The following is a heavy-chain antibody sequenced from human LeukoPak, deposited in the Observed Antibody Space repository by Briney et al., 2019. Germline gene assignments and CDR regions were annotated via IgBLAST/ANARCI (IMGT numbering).Heavy chain of an antibody. CDR3: ARDGYSSGWHLLGAFDI. Sequence: PSQTLSLTCAISGDSVSSNSAAWNWIRQSPSRGLEWLGRTYYRSKWYNDYAVSVKSRITINPDTSKNQFSLQLNSVTPEDTAVYYCARDGYSSGWHLLGAFDIWGQGTMVTVSS. J-gene: IGHJ3*02. CDR1: GDSVSSNSAA. D-gene: IGHD6-19*01. V-gene: IGHV6-1*01. CDR2: TYYRSKWYN.